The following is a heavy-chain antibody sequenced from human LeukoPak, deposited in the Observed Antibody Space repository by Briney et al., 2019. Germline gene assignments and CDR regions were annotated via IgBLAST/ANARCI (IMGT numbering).Heavy chain of an antibody. D-gene: IGHD4-17*01. Sequence: GGSLRLSCEASGFTFSSYYMHWVRQAPGKGLVWVSRLDGDGSTTKYADSAKGRFTISRDNARNMLYLQMNSLGAEDTAVYYCARGIYGDSVAFDHWGQGTLVTVSS. V-gene: IGHV3-74*03. CDR3: ARGIYGDSVAFDH. CDR1: GFTFSSYY. J-gene: IGHJ4*02. CDR2: LDGDGSTT.